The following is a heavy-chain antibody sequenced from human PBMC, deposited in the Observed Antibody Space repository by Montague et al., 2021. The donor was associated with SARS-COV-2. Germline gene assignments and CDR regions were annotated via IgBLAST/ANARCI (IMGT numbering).Heavy chain of an antibody. J-gene: IGHJ4*02. D-gene: IGHD3-16*02. CDR1: GGSFSVYY. CDR2: INHSGTA. V-gene: IGHV4-34*01. Sequence: SETLSLTCAVYGGSFSVYYWSWLRQSPRSGLEWIAEINHSGTANYNPSLKSRVSISVDTSKNQFTLKLTSVTAADTAVYYCARHVTFGGVVVALDYWGQGHLVSVSS. CDR3: ARHVTFGGVVVALDY.